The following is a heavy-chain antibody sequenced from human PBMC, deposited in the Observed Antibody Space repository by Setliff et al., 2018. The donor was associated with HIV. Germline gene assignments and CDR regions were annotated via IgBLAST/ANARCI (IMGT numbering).Heavy chain of an antibody. V-gene: IGHV4-34*01. J-gene: IGHJ5*02. CDR3: ASRVYYYDSNNFLREEGFDP. CDR1: GGSVSGHY. Sequence: SETLSLTCAVYGGSVSGHYWGWFRQPPGKGLEWIGELSPSGTTRSSPSLKSRVTISLDTSKNQFSLKLTSVTAADTAIYYCASRVYYYDSNNFLREEGFDPWGQGTLVTVSS. CDR2: LSPSGTT. D-gene: IGHD3-22*01.